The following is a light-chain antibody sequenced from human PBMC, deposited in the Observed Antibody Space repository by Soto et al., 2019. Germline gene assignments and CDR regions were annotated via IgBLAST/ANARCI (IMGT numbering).Light chain of an antibody. CDR2: EAS. CDR3: QQYNSYSET. V-gene: IGKV1-5*03. Sequence: DIPMTQSPSTASGSVGDRVTISCRASQTISSWLAWYQQKSGKAPKLLIYEASTLGSGVPSRFSGSGSGTEFTLTISSLQPDDFATYYCQQYNSYSETFGQGTKVDIK. J-gene: IGKJ1*01. CDR1: QTISSW.